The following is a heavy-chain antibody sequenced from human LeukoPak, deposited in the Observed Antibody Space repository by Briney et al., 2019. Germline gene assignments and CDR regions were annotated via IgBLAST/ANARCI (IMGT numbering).Heavy chain of an antibody. CDR1: GYTFTSYG. CDR2: ISAYNGNT. CDR3: ARGRLPAYCGGDCPDAFDI. J-gene: IGHJ3*02. V-gene: IGHV1-18*01. Sequence: ASVKVSCKASGYTFTSYGISWVRQAPGQGLEWMGWISAYNGNTNYAQKLQGRVTMTTDTSTSTAYMELRSLRSEDTAVYYCARGRLPAYCGGDCPDAFDIWGQGTMVTVSS. D-gene: IGHD2-21*01.